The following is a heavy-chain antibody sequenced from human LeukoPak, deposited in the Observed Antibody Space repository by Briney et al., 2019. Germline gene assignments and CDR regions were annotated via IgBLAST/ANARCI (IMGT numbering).Heavy chain of an antibody. J-gene: IGHJ6*02. CDR2: ISAYNGNT. Sequence: ASVKVSCKASGYTFTSYGISWVRQAPGQGLEWMGWISAYNGNTNYAQKLQGRVTMTTDTSTSTAYMELRSLRSDDTAAYYCARGERYSGIDYYYYGMDVWGQGTTVTVSS. CDR1: GYTFTSYG. CDR3: ARGERYSGIDYYYYGMDV. D-gene: IGHD1-26*01. V-gene: IGHV1-18*01.